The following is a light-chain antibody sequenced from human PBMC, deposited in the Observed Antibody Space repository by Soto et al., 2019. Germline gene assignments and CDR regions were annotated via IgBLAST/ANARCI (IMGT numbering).Light chain of an antibody. V-gene: IGKV3D-15*01. CDR3: QQYNDWPLT. Sequence: EIVMTQSPATLSMSPGDGATLSCRASQSIDSNLAWYQQKPGQTPRLLIYGASTRPTGIPARFSGSGSGTEFTLTISSPQSEDFAVYYCQQYNDWPLTFGGGTKVEIK. CDR1: QSIDSN. J-gene: IGKJ4*01. CDR2: GAS.